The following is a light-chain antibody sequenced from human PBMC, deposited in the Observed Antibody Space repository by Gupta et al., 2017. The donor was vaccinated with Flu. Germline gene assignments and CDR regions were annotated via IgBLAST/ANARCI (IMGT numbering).Light chain of an antibody. V-gene: IGLV2-8*01. Sequence: QSALTQPPSASGSPGQSVTISCTGTSSAVGGYNYVSWYQHHPGKAPKLMIYEVSKRPSGVPDRFSGSKSGNTASLTVSGLQADDEADYYCSSYAGSNNPHVVFGGGTKLTVL. CDR3: SSYAGSNNPHVV. CDR2: EVS. J-gene: IGLJ2*01. CDR1: SSAVGGYNY.